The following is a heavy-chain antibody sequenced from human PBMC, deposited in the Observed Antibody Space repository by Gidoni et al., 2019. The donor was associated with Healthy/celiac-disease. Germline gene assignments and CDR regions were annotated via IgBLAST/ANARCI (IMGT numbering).Heavy chain of an antibody. J-gene: IGHJ4*02. CDR1: GYPFTGYY. Sequence: VQLVQSGAEVKKPGASVKVSCKASGYPFTGYYMHWVRQAPGQGLEWMGWINPNSGGTNYAQKLQGRVTMTRDTSISTAYMELSRLRSDDTAVYYCARVPCSGGSCYSFDYWGQGTLVTVSS. D-gene: IGHD2-15*01. V-gene: IGHV1-2*02. CDR3: ARVPCSGGSCYSFDY. CDR2: INPNSGGT.